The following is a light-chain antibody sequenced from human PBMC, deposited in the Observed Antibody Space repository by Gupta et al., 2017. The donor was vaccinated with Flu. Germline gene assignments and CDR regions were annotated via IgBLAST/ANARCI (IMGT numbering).Light chain of an antibody. J-gene: IGLJ1*01. CDR1: SNDVGNYNL. Sequence: QSALTQPASVSGSPGQSITISCTGTSNDVGNYNLVSWYQQLPGKAPKLMIYEAAKRPSGVSNRFSGSKSGNTASLTISGLQAEDEADYYCCAYAGSDTYVFGTGTKVTVL. V-gene: IGLV2-23*01. CDR3: CAYAGSDTYV. CDR2: EAA.